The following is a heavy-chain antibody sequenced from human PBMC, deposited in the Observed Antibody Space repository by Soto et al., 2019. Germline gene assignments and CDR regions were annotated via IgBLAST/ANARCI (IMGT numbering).Heavy chain of an antibody. D-gene: IGHD3-16*01. CDR1: GFTFSNYG. Sequence: GGSLRLSCAASGFTFSNYGMHWVRQAPGKGLEWVAVISYDGSKKQYADSVKGRFTISRDNSKNTLYLQMSSLRAEDTAVYFCAKSIRGTDSFDIWGQGTMVTVSS. CDR2: ISYDGSKK. V-gene: IGHV3-30*18. CDR3: AKSIRGTDSFDI. J-gene: IGHJ3*02.